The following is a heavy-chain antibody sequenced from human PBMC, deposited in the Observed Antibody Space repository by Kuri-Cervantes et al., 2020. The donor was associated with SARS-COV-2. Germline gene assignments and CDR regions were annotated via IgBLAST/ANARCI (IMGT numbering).Heavy chain of an antibody. Sequence: LSLTCAASGFTFSSYAMSWVRQAPGKGLEWVSVIYSGGSSTYYADSVKGRFTISRDNSKNTLYLQMNSLRAEDTAVYYCAKEIRATTRFDAFDIWGQGTMVTISS. CDR2: IYSGGSST. CDR3: AKEIRATTRFDAFDI. J-gene: IGHJ3*02. D-gene: IGHD1-26*01. CDR1: GFTFSSYA. V-gene: IGHV3-23*03.